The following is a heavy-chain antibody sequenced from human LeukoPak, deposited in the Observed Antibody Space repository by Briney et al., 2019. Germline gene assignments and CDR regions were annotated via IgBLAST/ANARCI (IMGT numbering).Heavy chain of an antibody. CDR3: AIGLVGATTTAFDI. V-gene: IGHV4-34*01. CDR2: INHSGST. J-gene: IGHJ3*02. D-gene: IGHD1-26*01. CDR1: GGSFSGYY. Sequence: SETLSLTCAVYGGSFSGYYWSWIRQPPGKGLEWIGEINHSGSTNYDPSLKSRVTISVDTSKNQFSLKLSSVTAADTAVYYCAIGLVGATTTAFDIWGQGTMVTVSS.